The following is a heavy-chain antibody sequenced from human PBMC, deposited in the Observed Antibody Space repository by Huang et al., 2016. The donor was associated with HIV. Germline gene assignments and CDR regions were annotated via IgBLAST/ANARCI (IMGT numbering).Heavy chain of an antibody. CDR3: ARVHRYFDSGAYGPYYFDY. J-gene: IGHJ4*02. CDR1: RHTLSDFW. V-gene: IGHV5-51*01. Sequence: EVQLVQSGPVVKKPGESLKISCKGARHTLSDFWLGWVRQVPGRGLEGMAIVYPPAPDTRYSPSFQGQVTISADKSISTYLQWNSLKPSDTAIYYCARVHRYFDSGAYGPYYFDYWGQGTLVTVSS. CDR2: VYPPAPDT. D-gene: IGHD3-22*01.